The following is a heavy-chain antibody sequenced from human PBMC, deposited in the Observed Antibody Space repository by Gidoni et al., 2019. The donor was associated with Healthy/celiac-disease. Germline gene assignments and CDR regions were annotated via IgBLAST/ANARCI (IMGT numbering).Heavy chain of an antibody. Sequence: QVQLLQSGAEVKKPGASVKVSCKASGYTCTSYYMHWVRQAHGQGLEWMGIINPSGGRTSYAQKLQGRVTMTRDTSTRTVYMELSSLRSEDTAVYYCARDFTGRGQGYFWSGYWPPSKHGMDVWGQGTTVTVSS. CDR2: INPSGGRT. D-gene: IGHD3-3*01. J-gene: IGHJ6*02. V-gene: IGHV1-46*04. CDR1: GYTCTSYY. CDR3: ARDFTGRGQGYFWSGYWPPSKHGMDV.